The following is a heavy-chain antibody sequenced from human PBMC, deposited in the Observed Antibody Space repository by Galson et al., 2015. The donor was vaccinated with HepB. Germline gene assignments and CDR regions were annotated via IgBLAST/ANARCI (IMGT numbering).Heavy chain of an antibody. D-gene: IGHD3-16*02. J-gene: IGHJ3*02. V-gene: IGHV3-15*07. CDR3: TTDSESQKGYDYVWGSYRTPDAFDI. CDR2: IKSKTDGGTT. Sequence: SLRLSCAASGFTFSNAWMNWVRQAPGKGLEWVGRIKSKTDGGTTDYAAPVKGRSTISRDGSKNTLYLQMNSLKTEDTAVYYCTTDSESQKGYDYVWGSYRTPDAFDIWGQGTLVTVSS. CDR1: GFTFSNAW.